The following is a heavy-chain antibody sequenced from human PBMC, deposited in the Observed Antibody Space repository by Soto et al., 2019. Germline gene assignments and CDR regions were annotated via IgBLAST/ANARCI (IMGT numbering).Heavy chain of an antibody. V-gene: IGHV3-7*01. Sequence: ELQLVESGGGLVQPGGSLRLSCVVSGFTFSNYWMSWVRQAPGKGLEWVANIKQDGSETYYLDSVKGRFTISRDNAENSLYLQVASLRGEAAAVYCCVRGWATVAGTGEKWGQGTLVIFSS. J-gene: IGHJ4*02. D-gene: IGHD6-19*01. CDR2: IKQDGSET. CDR1: GFTFSNYW. CDR3: VRGWATVAGTGEK.